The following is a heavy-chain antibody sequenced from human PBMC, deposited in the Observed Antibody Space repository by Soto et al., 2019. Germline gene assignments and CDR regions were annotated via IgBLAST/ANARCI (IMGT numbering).Heavy chain of an antibody. V-gene: IGHV4-30-2*01. D-gene: IGHD3-22*01. CDR2: IYHSGST. J-gene: IGHJ2*01. CDR3: AGGGSYYDSSGYYFWWYFDL. CDR1: GGSISSGGYS. Sequence: SEILSLTCAVSGGSISSGGYSWSWIRQPPGKGLEWIGYIYHSGSTYYNPSLKSRVTISVDRSKNQFSLKLSSVTAADTAVYYCAGGGSYYDSSGYYFWWYFDLWGRGTLVTVSS.